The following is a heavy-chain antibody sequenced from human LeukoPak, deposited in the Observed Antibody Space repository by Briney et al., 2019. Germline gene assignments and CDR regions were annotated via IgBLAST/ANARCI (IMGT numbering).Heavy chain of an antibody. D-gene: IGHD3-22*01. CDR1: GFTFSNYA. V-gene: IGHV3-23*01. CDR3: AKDRVYYFDSSGYSCDY. Sequence: GGSLRLSCAASGFTFSNYAMSWVRQAPGRGLEWVSGISGGGGTTYYADSVKGRFTISRDNSKNTLYLQMHSLRAEDTAVYYCAKDRVYYFDSSGYSCDYWGQGSLVTVSS. J-gene: IGHJ4*02. CDR2: ISGGGGTT.